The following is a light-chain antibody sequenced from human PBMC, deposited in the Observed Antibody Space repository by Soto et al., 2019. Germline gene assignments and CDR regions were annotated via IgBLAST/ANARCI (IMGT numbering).Light chain of an antibody. CDR2: AAS. Sequence: DIQMTQSPSSLSASVGDRVTITCRASQSITNYLNWYQHKPGKAPKLLVYAASSGQSGVPSRFSGSGSRTYFTLTISSLQSEDFATYFCQQSHNMPFTFGPGTKVDIK. CDR3: QQSHNMPFT. V-gene: IGKV1-39*01. CDR1: QSITNY. J-gene: IGKJ3*01.